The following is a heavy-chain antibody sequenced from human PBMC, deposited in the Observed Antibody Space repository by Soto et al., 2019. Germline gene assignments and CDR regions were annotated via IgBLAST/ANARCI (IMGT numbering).Heavy chain of an antibody. Sequence: WGSLRLSCAASGCTFTNSWMSWVRQAPGKGLEWVANINGDGSEKYYVDSVKGRSTISRDNDKNSLYLQMDSLRAEDTDVYYCARSNWYYDXWGQGTLVTVSX. D-gene: IGHD1-20*01. CDR1: GCTFTNSW. CDR2: INGDGSEK. CDR3: ARSNWYYDX. V-gene: IGHV3-7*03. J-gene: IGHJ4*02.